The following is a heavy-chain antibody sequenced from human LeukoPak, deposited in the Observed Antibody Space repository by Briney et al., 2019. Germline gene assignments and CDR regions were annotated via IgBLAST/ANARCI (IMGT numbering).Heavy chain of an antibody. D-gene: IGHD5-12*01. CDR3: VRDGGVSGYDLLDY. V-gene: IGHV3-7*01. CDR1: GFTFSNYW. Sequence: GGSLRLSCAASGFTFSNYWMTWVRQAPGKGLEWVAHINQEGSEEHYMDSVKARCTISRDNAKNSLSLQTTSLRAEDTAVYYCVRDGGVSGYDLLDYWGQGTLVTVSS. J-gene: IGHJ4*02. CDR2: INQEGSEE.